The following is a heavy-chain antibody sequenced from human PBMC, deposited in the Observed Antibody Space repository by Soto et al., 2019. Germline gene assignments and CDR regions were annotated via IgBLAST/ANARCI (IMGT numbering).Heavy chain of an antibody. Sequence: SVKVSCKASGGTFSSYGISWVRQAPGQGLEWMGRIIPFLGTTNYAQNFQDRLTVTADTSTNTALMELSSLRSDDTAVYYCAREGYTSSSIHSFLDSWGQGTLVTVSS. V-gene: IGHV1-69*10. CDR1: GGTFSSYG. CDR3: AREGYTSSSIHSFLDS. D-gene: IGHD6-6*01. J-gene: IGHJ4*02. CDR2: IIPFLGTT.